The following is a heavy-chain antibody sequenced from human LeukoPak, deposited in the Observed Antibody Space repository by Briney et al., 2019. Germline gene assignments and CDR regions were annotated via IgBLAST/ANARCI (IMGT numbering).Heavy chain of an antibody. CDR1: GGSISSYY. CDR2: IYYSGST. Sequence: SQTLSLNGTVSGGSISSYYWSWIRKPPGKGLEWIGYIYYSGSTNYNPSLKSRVTISVDTSKNQFSLKLSSVTAADTAVYYCARESGTLDYYYYYYMDVWGKGTTVTVSS. J-gene: IGHJ6*03. V-gene: IGHV4-59*01. D-gene: IGHD1-1*01. CDR3: ARESGTLDYYYYYYMDV.